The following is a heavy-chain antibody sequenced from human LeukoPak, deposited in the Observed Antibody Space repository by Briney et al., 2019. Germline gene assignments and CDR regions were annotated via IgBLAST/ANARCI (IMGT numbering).Heavy chain of an antibody. D-gene: IGHD4-17*01. J-gene: IGHJ3*02. CDR3: ARYDYGDYARSTDAFDI. CDR2: IYYSGST. V-gene: IGHV4-31*11. CDR1: GGSISSGGYY. Sequence: SQTLSLTCAVSGGSISSGGYYWSWIRQHPGKGLEWIGYIYYSGSTYYNPSLKSRVTISVDTSKNQFSVKLSSVTAADTAVYYCARYDYGDYARSTDAFDIWGQGTMVTVSS.